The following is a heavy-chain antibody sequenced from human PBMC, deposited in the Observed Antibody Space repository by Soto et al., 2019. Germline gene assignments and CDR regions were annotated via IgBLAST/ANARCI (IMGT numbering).Heavy chain of an antibody. V-gene: IGHV3-23*01. CDR3: AKDXXPLNXXGGSCYSLPFDY. CDR2: ISGSGGST. D-gene: IGHD2-15*01. Sequence: EVQLLESGGGLVQPGGSLRLSCAASGFTFSSYAMSWVRQAPGKGLEWVSAISGSGGSTYYADSVKGRFTISRDNSKNTLYLQMNSLRAEDTAVYYCAKDXXPLNXXGGSCYSLPFDYWGQGTLVTVSS. J-gene: IGHJ4*02. CDR1: GFTFSSYA.